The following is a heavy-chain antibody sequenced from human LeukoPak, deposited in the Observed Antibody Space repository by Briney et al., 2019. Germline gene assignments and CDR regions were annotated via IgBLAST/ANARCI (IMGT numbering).Heavy chain of an antibody. J-gene: IGHJ4*02. CDR2: INWNGGST. Sequence: PGGSLRLSCAASGFTFDDYGMSWVRHAPGKGLEWVSGINWNGGSTGYADSVKGRFTISRDNAKNSLYLQMNSLRAEDTALYYCARSTYDFWSGYLGYWGQGTLVTVSS. CDR3: ARSTYDFWSGYLGY. V-gene: IGHV3-20*04. CDR1: GFTFDDYG. D-gene: IGHD3-3*01.